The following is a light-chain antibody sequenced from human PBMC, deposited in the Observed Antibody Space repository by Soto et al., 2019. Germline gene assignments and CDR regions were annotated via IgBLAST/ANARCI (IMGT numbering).Light chain of an antibody. V-gene: IGLV2-23*02. CDR2: EVS. CDR3: CSYAGSSIL. J-gene: IGLJ2*01. CDR1: SSDVGSYNL. Sequence: QSVLTQPASVSGSPGQSITISCTVTSSDVGSYNLVSWYQQHPGKAPKLMIYEVSKRPSGVSNRFSGSKSGNTASLTISGLQAEDEADYYCCSYAGSSILFGGGTKVTVL.